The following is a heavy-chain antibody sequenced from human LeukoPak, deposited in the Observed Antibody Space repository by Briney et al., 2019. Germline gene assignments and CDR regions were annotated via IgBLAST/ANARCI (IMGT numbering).Heavy chain of an antibody. Sequence: GASVKVSCKASGYTFTSYYMHWVRQAPGQGPEWMGVINPSGGSTTSYAQKIQGRVTMTRDTSMSTVTMELSSLRSEDTAVYYCARGTLGYFDFWGQGTLVTVSS. CDR1: GYTFTSYY. CDR3: ARGTLGYFDF. V-gene: IGHV1-46*01. D-gene: IGHD2-15*01. J-gene: IGHJ4*02. CDR2: INPSGGSTT.